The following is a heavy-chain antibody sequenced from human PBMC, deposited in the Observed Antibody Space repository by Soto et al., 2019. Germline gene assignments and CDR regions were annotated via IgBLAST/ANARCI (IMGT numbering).Heavy chain of an antibody. CDR2: ISGSGGST. CDR1: GFTFSSYA. V-gene: IGHV3-23*01. CDR3: AKSALEYCSSTSCYRGGYYYYGMDV. D-gene: IGHD2-2*02. Sequence: PGGSLRLSCAASGFTFSSYAMSWVRQAPGKGLEWVSAISGSGGSTYYADSVKGRFTISRDNSKNTLYLQMNSLRAEDTAVYYCAKSALEYCSSTSCYRGGYYYYGMDVWGQGTTVTVSS. J-gene: IGHJ6*02.